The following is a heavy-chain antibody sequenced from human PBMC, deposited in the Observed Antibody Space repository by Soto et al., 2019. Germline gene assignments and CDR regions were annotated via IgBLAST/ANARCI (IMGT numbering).Heavy chain of an antibody. Sequence: PSQTLSLTCAISGDSVSSNSAAWNWIRQSPSRGLEWLGRTYYRSKWYNDYAVSVKSRITINPDTSKNQFSLQLNSVTPEDTAVYYCARGAYYYDSSGYYAFDYWGQGTLVTVSS. D-gene: IGHD3-22*01. J-gene: IGHJ4*02. CDR2: TYYRSKWYN. CDR1: GDSVSSNSAA. CDR3: ARGAYYYDSSGYYAFDY. V-gene: IGHV6-1*01.